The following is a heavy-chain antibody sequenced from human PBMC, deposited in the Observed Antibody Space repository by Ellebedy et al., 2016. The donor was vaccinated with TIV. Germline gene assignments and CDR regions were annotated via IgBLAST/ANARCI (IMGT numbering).Heavy chain of an antibody. V-gene: IGHV3-72*01. D-gene: IGHD3-10*01. Sequence: GESLKISXAASGFTFSDHYMDWVRQAPGKGLEWVGRTRNKANSYSTEYAASVKGRFTISRDDSKNLLYLQMSSLKTEDTAVYYCARANYDGSRRNYSMDVWGQGTTVTVSS. CDR1: GFTFSDHY. CDR3: ARANYDGSRRNYSMDV. J-gene: IGHJ6*02. CDR2: TRNKANSYST.